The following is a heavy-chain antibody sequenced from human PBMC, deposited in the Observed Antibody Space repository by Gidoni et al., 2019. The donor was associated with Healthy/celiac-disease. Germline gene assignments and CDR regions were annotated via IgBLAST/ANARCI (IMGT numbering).Heavy chain of an antibody. V-gene: IGHV4-61*01. D-gene: IGHD2-15*01. Sequence: QVQLQESGPGLVKPSETLSLTCTVSGGSVSSGSYYWSWIRQPPGKGLEWIGYIYYSGSTNYNPSLKSRVTISVDTSKNQFSLKLSSVTAADTAVYYCARVIRCSGGSCHVIDYWGQGTLVTVSS. CDR1: GGSVSSGSYY. CDR2: IYYSGST. CDR3: ARVIRCSGGSCHVIDY. J-gene: IGHJ4*02.